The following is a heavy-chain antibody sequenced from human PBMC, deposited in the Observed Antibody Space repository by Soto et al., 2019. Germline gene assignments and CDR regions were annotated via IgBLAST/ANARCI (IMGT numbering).Heavy chain of an antibody. CDR3: ARDQGDFWSGYHYYYYGMDV. CDR1: GGTFSSYA. J-gene: IGHJ6*02. Sequence: SVKVSCKAPGGTFSSYAISWVRQAPGQGLEWMGGIIPIFGTANYAQKFQGRVTMTADTSTSTVYMELSSLRSEDTAVYYCARDQGDFWSGYHYYYYGMDVWGQGTTVTVSS. D-gene: IGHD3-3*01. V-gene: IGHV1-69*06. CDR2: IIPIFGTA.